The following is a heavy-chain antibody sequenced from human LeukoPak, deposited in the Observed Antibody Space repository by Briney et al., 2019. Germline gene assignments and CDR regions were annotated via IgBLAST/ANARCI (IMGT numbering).Heavy chain of an antibody. CDR1: GGSISSNSYY. J-gene: IGHJ4*02. CDR2: INHSGST. D-gene: IGHD6-19*01. Sequence: PSETLSLTCTVSGGSISSNSYYWSWIRQPPGKGLEWIGEINHSGSTNYNPSLKSRVTISVDTSKNQFSLKLSSVTAADTAVYYCARGYGYPWLVRYYFDYWGQGTLVTVSS. V-gene: IGHV4-39*07. CDR3: ARGYGYPWLVRYYFDY.